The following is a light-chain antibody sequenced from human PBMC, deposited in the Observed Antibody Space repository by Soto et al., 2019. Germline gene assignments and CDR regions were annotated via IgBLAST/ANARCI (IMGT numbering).Light chain of an antibody. CDR1: ESVGSNY. CDR3: QQYGSSPPT. CDR2: GPS. Sequence: EIVFTQSPGTLSLSPGERATLSCRASESVGSNYLAWYQQKPGLAPRLLVYGPSTRATGIPDRFSGSGSATEFTLTISRMQTDDFAVYYCQQYGSSPPTVGTGTKGDIK. J-gene: IGKJ3*01. V-gene: IGKV3-20*01.